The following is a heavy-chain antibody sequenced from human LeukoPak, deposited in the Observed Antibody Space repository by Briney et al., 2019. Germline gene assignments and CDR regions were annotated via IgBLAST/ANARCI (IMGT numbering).Heavy chain of an antibody. V-gene: IGHV4-59*08. CDR2: IYYSGST. Sequence: PSETLSLTCTVSGGSISSYYWSWIRQPPGKGLEWIGYIYYSGSTNYNPSLKSRVTISVDTSKNQFSLKLSSVTAADTAVYYCARRSKIAVALVFDIWGQGTMVTVSS. CDR3: ARRSKIAVALVFDI. J-gene: IGHJ3*02. D-gene: IGHD6-19*01. CDR1: GGSISSYY.